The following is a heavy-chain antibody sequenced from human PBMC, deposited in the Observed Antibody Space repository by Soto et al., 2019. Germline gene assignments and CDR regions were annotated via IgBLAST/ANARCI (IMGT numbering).Heavy chain of an antibody. D-gene: IGHD3-3*01. CDR2: ISSSSRNI. V-gene: IGHV3-48*01. J-gene: IGHJ4*02. Sequence: EVQLVESGGGLIQPGGSLRLSCEASGFSFSDSGMNWVRRAPGKGLEWISYISSSSRNIYYAASVEGRFTVSRDNVKSSVHLQMNSLRGEDTGVYYCARTRMEWALYFDNWGRGTLVTVSS. CDR3: ARTRMEWALYFDN. CDR1: GFSFSDSG.